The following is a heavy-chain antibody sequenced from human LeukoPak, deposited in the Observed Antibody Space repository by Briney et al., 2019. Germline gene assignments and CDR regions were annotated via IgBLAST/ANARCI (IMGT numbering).Heavy chain of an antibody. J-gene: IGHJ3*02. CDR3: ARVVAAADAFDI. V-gene: IGHV4-38-2*02. CDR2: IYHRGST. D-gene: IGHD6-25*01. CDR1: ISSGYY. Sequence: ISSGYYXGWIRXXPXXXLXXXGSIYHRGSTYYNPSLKRGVTISVDTSKTQFSLKLSSVTAADTAVYYCARVVAAADAFDIWGQGTMVTVSS.